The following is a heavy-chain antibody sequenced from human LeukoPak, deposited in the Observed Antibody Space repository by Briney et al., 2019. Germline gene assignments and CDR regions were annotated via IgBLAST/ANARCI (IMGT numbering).Heavy chain of an antibody. CDR2: IRSKAYGGTT. V-gene: IGHV3-49*04. J-gene: IGHJ4*02. CDR3: ARVEPLPSSGIEVAADY. Sequence: GSLRLSCAASGFTFGDYAMAWVRQAPGKGLEWVGSIRSKAYGGTTQYAASVKGRFTISRDDSTSIAYVQMNSLKSEDTAVYHCARVEPLPSSGIEVAADYWGQGTLVTVSS. D-gene: IGHD6-19*01. CDR1: GFTFGDYA.